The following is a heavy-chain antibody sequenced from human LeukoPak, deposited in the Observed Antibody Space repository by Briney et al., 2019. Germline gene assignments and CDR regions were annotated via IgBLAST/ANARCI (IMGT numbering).Heavy chain of an antibody. D-gene: IGHD3-10*01. CDR2: INHSGST. CDR1: GGSFSGYY. CDR3: ARPHYYGSGSPFDY. J-gene: IGHJ4*02. V-gene: IGHV4-34*01. Sequence: SETLSLTCAVYGGSFSGYYWSWIRQPPGKGLEWIGEINHSGSTNYNPSLKSRVTISVDTSKNQFSLKLSSVTAADTAVYYCARPHYYGSGSPFDYWGQGTLVTVSS.